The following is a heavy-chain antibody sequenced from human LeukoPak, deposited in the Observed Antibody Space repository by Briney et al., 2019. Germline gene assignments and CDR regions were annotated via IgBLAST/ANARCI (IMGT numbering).Heavy chain of an antibody. CDR3: ARDPIGSKWPYYFDY. Sequence: ASVKVSCKASGYTFTTYAMHWVRQAPGQRLEWMGWINAGNGNTKYSQKFQARVTITRDTSASTAYMELSSLRSEDTAVYYCARDPIGSKWPYYFDYWGQGTLVTVSS. CDR1: GYTFTTYA. V-gene: IGHV1-3*01. J-gene: IGHJ4*02. D-gene: IGHD5-12*01. CDR2: INAGNGNT.